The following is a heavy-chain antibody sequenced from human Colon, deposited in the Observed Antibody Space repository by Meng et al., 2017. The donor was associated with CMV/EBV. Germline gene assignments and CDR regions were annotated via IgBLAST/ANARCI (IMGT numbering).Heavy chain of an antibody. Sequence: GGSLRLSCAASGFTFDTYSMNWVRQAPGKGLEWVSSLSSSSSFTYYADSVKGRFTISRDNAKSSLYLQLDSLRAEDTAIYYCARGHDFDYWGQGTLVTVSS. CDR2: LSSSSSFT. V-gene: IGHV3-21*01. J-gene: IGHJ4*02. CDR1: GFTFDTYS. CDR3: ARGHDFDY.